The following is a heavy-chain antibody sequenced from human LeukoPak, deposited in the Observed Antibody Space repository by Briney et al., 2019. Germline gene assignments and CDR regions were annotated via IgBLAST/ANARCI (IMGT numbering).Heavy chain of an antibody. V-gene: IGHV3-23*01. J-gene: IGHJ4*02. D-gene: IGHD3-10*01. CDR1: GFTFSSCA. CDR2: ISGSGGST. Sequence: PGGSLRLSCAASGFTFSSCAMSWVRQAPGKGLEWVSAISGSGGSTYYADSVKGRFTISRDNSKNTLYLQMNSLRAEDTAVYYCAKDNSGYGSGSYYNYWGQGTLVTVSS. CDR3: AKDNSGYGSGSYYNY.